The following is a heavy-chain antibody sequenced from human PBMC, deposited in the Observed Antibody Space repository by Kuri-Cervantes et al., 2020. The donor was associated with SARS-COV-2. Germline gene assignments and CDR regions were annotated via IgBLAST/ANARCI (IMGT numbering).Heavy chain of an antibody. Sequence: ASVKVSCKASGYTFTRYGISWVRQAPGQGLEWMGWINGYNGNINYAQKYQGRVTVTTDTSTGTAYMELRRLRSEDTAVYYCARPFGDSNTYYYYGMDVWGQGTTVTVSS. J-gene: IGHJ6*02. CDR2: INGYNGNI. D-gene: IGHD2-21*02. CDR1: GYTFTRYG. V-gene: IGHV1-18*01. CDR3: ARPFGDSNTYYYYGMDV.